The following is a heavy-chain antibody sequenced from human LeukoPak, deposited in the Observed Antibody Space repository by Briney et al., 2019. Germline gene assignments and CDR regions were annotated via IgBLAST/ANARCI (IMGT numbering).Heavy chain of an antibody. CDR2: IIPIFGTA. CDR3: ARGPHSGYDYPSFYFDF. CDR1: GGTFSSYA. J-gene: IGHJ4*02. D-gene: IGHD5-12*01. Sequence: SVKVSCKASGGTFSSYAISWVRQAPGQGLEWMGGIIPIFGTANYAQKFQGRVTITTDESTSTAYMELSSLRSEDTAVYYCARGPHSGYDYPSFYFDFWGRGTLVTVSS. V-gene: IGHV1-69*05.